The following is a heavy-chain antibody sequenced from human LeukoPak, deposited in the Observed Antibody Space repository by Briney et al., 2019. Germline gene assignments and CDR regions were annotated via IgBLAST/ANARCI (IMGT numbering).Heavy chain of an antibody. J-gene: IGHJ4*02. D-gene: IGHD5-24*01. Sequence: GGSLRLSCAASGFTFGSYGMHWVRQAPGKGLEWVAAISYDGSNKYYADSVKGRFTISRDNSKNTLYLQMNSLRAEDTAVYYCARDGEVGRDFDYWGQGTLVTVSS. CDR2: ISYDGSNK. V-gene: IGHV3-30*03. CDR3: ARDGEVGRDFDY. CDR1: GFTFGSYG.